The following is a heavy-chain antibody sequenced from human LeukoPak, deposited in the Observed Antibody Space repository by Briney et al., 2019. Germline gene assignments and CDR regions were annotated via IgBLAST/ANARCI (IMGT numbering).Heavy chain of an antibody. CDR2: ISGTGYTT. CDR1: GFTFSSYS. CDR3: ARRTYDSTGHDVFDI. V-gene: IGHV3-23*01. Sequence: GGSLRLSCAASGFTFSSYSMNWVRQAPGKGLEWVSVISGTGYTTFYGDSVKGRFTISRDNSKNTLYLQVSSLRADDTAVYYCARRTYDSTGHDVFDIWGQGTMVTVSS. J-gene: IGHJ3*02. D-gene: IGHD3-22*01.